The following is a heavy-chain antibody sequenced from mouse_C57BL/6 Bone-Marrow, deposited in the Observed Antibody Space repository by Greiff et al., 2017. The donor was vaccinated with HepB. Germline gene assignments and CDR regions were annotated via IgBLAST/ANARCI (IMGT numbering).Heavy chain of an antibody. Sequence: QVQLQQPGAELVRPGSSVKLSCKASGYTFTSYWMDWVKQRPGQGLEWIGNIYPSDSETHYNQKFKDKATLTVDKSSSTAYMQLSSLTSEDSAVYYGARWGFPYYGSGYYCDYWGQGTTLTVSS. CDR2: IYPSDSET. D-gene: IGHD1-1*01. J-gene: IGHJ2*01. CDR3: ARWGFPYYGSGYYCDY. V-gene: IGHV1-61*01. CDR1: GYTFTSYW.